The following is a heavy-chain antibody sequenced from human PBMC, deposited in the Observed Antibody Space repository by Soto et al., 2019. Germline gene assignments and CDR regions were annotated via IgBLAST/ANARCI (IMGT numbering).Heavy chain of an antibody. CDR3: ASRTGAAVLPGSYSSYFGLEV. Sequence: SETLSLTCSVSAGSNSSSNWWTWVRQSPGKGLEWIGEIFHSAKTNYNSSLKSRVTIFVDKSRNEFSLMLTSVTAADTAVYYCASRTGAAVLPGSYSSYFGLEVWGRGTRVSVSS. D-gene: IGHD6-13*01. V-gene: IGHV4-4*02. CDR1: AGSNSSSNW. J-gene: IGHJ6*02. CDR2: IFHSAKT.